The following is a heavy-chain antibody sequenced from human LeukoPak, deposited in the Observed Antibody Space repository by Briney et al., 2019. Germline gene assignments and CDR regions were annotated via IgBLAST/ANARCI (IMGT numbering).Heavy chain of an antibody. D-gene: IGHD3-10*01. V-gene: IGHV5-51*01. Sequence: GESLKISCKGSGYSFTSYWIGWVRQMPGKGLEWMGIIYPGDSDTRYGPSFQGQVTISADKSISTAYLQWSSLKASDTAMYYCARLGSDYYYAPNWFDPWGQGTLVTVSS. CDR1: GYSFTSYW. J-gene: IGHJ5*02. CDR3: ARLGSDYYYAPNWFDP. CDR2: IYPGDSDT.